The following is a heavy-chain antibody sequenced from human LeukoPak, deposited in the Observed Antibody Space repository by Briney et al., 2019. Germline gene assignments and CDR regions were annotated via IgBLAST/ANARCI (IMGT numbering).Heavy chain of an antibody. CDR1: GYTFTSYY. J-gene: IGHJ4*02. Sequence: ASVKVSCKASGYTFTSYYMHWVRQAPGQGLEWMGIINPSGGSTSYAQKFQGRGTMNRDMSTNTVYMELSSLRSEDTAVYYCARAWVPTYYYDSSGYLFFDYWGQGTLVTVSS. V-gene: IGHV1-46*01. D-gene: IGHD3-22*01. CDR2: INPSGGST. CDR3: ARAWVPTYYYDSSGYLFFDY.